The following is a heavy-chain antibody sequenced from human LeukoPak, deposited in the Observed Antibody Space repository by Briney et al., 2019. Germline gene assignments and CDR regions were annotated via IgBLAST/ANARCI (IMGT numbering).Heavy chain of an antibody. CDR3: AKERLGDLW. V-gene: IGHV3-30*18. CDR2: ISYDGSNK. J-gene: IGHJ4*02. Sequence: PGRSLRLSCAASGFTFSSYGMHWVRQAPGKGLEWVAVISYDGSNKYYADSVKGRFTISRDNSKNTLYLQMNSLRAEDTAVYYCAKERLGDLWWGQGTLVTVSS. CDR1: GFTFSSYG. D-gene: IGHD3-16*01.